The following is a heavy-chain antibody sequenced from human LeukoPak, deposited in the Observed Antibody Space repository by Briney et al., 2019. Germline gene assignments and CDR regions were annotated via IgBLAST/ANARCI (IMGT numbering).Heavy chain of an antibody. V-gene: IGHV4-39*01. D-gene: IGHD6-19*01. CDR1: GGSISSSPYY. CDR3: ARHASVDGNWPRPLDY. CDR2: IYYSGST. Sequence: PSETLSLTCTVSGGSISSSPYYWGWIRQPPGKGLEWIGNIYYSGSTYYNPSHKTRVTISVDTSKNQFSLKLTSVTAADTAVYYCARHASVDGNWPRPLDYWGQGSLVTVSS. J-gene: IGHJ4*02.